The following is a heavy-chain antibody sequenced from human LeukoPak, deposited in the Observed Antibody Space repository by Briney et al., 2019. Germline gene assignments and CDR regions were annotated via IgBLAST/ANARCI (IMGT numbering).Heavy chain of an antibody. Sequence: GGSLRLSCAASGFTFNSYAMTWVRQAPGNGLEGVSSISGNGGSTYYTDSVKGRFTISRDNSKNTLYLQMNSLRAEDTAAYYCAKDLRVIVVTYYMDVWGKGTTVTVPS. CDR3: AKDLRVIVVTYYMDV. V-gene: IGHV3-23*01. CDR1: GFTFNSYA. J-gene: IGHJ6*03. CDR2: ISGNGGST. D-gene: IGHD2-2*01.